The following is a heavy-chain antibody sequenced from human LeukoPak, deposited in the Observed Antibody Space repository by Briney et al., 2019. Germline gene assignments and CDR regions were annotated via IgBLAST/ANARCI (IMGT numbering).Heavy chain of an antibody. CDR2: IYYSGST. CDR3: ARAPEYGLYYFDY. J-gene: IGHJ4*02. V-gene: IGHV4-39*07. Sequence: SETLSLTCTVSGGSISSSSYYWGWIRQPPGKGLEWIGSIYYSGSTYYNPSLKSRVTISVDTSKNQFSLKLNSVTAADTAVYICARAPEYGLYYFDYWGQGTLVTVSS. CDR1: GGSISSSSYY. D-gene: IGHD1-14*01.